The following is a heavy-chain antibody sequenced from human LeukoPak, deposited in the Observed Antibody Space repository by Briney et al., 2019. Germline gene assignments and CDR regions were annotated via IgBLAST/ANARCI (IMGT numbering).Heavy chain of an antibody. CDR1: GYTFTSYD. Sequence: ASVKVSCKASGYTFTSYDINWVRQAPGQGLEWMGWMNPNSGNTGYAQKFQGRVTMTRNTSTSTAYMELSSLRSEDTAVFYCARGTTAVAFLDSWGQGTLVTVSS. CDR3: ARGTTAVAFLDS. V-gene: IGHV1-8*01. J-gene: IGHJ4*02. D-gene: IGHD6-19*01. CDR2: MNPNSGNT.